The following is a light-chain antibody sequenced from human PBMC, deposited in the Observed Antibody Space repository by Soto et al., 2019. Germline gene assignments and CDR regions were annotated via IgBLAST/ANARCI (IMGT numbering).Light chain of an antibody. CDR3: QSGDFIGV. CDR2: KDT. CDR1: MLSKKY. J-gene: IGLJ3*02. Sequence: SYELTQSPSVSVSPGQTARITCSGDMLSKKYIYWYQQKPGQAPVLVIYKDTERPSGIPERFSGSSSGTTVTLTISAVQAEDEADYYCQSGDFIGVFGGGTKLTVL. V-gene: IGLV3-25*02.